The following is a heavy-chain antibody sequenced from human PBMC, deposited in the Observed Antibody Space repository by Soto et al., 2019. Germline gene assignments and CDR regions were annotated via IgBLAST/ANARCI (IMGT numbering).Heavy chain of an antibody. CDR1: GFTFSSYG. V-gene: IGHV3-30*18. CDR3: AKDLYGGSYLKTSYYYYGMDV. CDR2: ISYDGSNK. J-gene: IGHJ6*02. D-gene: IGHD1-26*01. Sequence: QVQLVESGGGVVQPGRSLRLSCAASGFTFSSYGMHWVRQAPGKGLEWVAVISYDGSNKYYADSVKGRFTISRDNSKNTLYLQMNSLRAEDTAVYYCAKDLYGGSYLKTSYYYYGMDVWGQGTTVTVSS.